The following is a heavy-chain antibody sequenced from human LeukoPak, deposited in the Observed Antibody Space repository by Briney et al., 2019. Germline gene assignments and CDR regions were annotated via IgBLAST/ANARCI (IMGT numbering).Heavy chain of an antibody. Sequence: GGSLRLSCAASGFTFSSYGMHWVRQAPGKGLEWVAFIRYDGSNKYYADSVKGRFTISRDNSKNTLYLQMNSLRAEDTAVYYCATLWGNAFDIWGQGTMVTVSS. D-gene: IGHD7-27*01. CDR2: IRYDGSNK. J-gene: IGHJ3*02. CDR3: ATLWGNAFDI. V-gene: IGHV3-30*02. CDR1: GFTFSSYG.